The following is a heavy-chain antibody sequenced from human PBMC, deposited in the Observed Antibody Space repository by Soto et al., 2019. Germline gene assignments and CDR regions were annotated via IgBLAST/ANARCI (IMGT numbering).Heavy chain of an antibody. D-gene: IGHD6-19*01. Sequence: QITLKESGPTLVKPTQTLTLTCTFSGFSLSSTRMAVGWIRQPPGKALEWLALIYWDDDKRYSPFLKSRLTITKDTSKNRVVPTMSNMDPVDTARYYCAHIVVAGLGYYFDYWGQGTLVTVSS. J-gene: IGHJ4*02. CDR3: AHIVVAGLGYYFDY. CDR1: GFSLSSTRMA. CDR2: IYWDDDK. V-gene: IGHV2-5*02.